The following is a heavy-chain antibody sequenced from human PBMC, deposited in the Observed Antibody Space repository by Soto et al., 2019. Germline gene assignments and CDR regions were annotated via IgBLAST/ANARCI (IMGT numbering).Heavy chain of an antibody. D-gene: IGHD6-13*01. CDR2: ITSDGDNT. J-gene: IGHJ4*01. V-gene: IGHV3-64D*08. Sequence: PGGSLRLSCSVSGITFRNYAMHWVRQAPGRGLEYVSGITSDGDNTWHADSVKDRFTISRDNSDDTLYLQMSSLRVEDTAKYYCGKGNQLVRYYFEFWGPGTLVTVSS. CDR3: GKGNQLVRYYFEF. CDR1: GITFRNYA.